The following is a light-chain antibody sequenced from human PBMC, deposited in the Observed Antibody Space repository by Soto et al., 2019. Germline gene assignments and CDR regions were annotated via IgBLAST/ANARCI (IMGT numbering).Light chain of an antibody. J-gene: IGKJ5*01. CDR2: GAS. V-gene: IGKV3-20*01. CDR3: QQYGSSPIT. CDR1: QSVGSTY. Sequence: EIVLTPAPGTLSLSPGERATLSCRASQSVGSTYIAWYKQKPGQAPRLLISGASSRATGIPDRFSGSGSGTDFTLTVSRLEPEDFAVYYCQQYGSSPITFGQGTRLEIK.